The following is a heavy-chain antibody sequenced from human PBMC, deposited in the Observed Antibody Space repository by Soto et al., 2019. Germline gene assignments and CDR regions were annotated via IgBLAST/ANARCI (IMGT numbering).Heavy chain of an antibody. CDR2: INXNXVXX. V-gene: IGHV1-2*04. CDR1: GYTFTGYY. Sequence: ASVKVSCKASGYTFTGYYMHWVRQAPGQGLXWMGXINXNXVXXXYXXXFQGWVTMTRDTSISTAYMALSRLRSEDTAVYYCARCKGSYYGMDVWGQGTTVTASS. CDR3: ARCKGSYYGMDV. J-gene: IGHJ6*02.